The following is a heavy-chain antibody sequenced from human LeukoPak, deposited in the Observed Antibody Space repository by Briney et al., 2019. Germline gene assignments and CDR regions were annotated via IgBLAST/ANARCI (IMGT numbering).Heavy chain of an antibody. CDR1: GXTFSSYG. Sequence: PGGSLRLSCAASGXTFSSYGMHWVRQAPGKGLEWVAVISYDGSNKYYADSVKGRFTISRDNSKNTLYLQMNSLRAEDTAVYYCAKVYHDFWSPPATWGQGTLVTVSS. D-gene: IGHD3-3*01. J-gene: IGHJ5*02. CDR2: ISYDGSNK. CDR3: AKVYHDFWSPPAT. V-gene: IGHV3-30*18.